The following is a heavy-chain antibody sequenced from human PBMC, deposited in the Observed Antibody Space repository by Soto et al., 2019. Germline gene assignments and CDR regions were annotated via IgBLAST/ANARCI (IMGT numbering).Heavy chain of an antibody. CDR1: GGSVNSGSYY. CDR3: ARDFDYFDY. Sequence: SETLSLTCTVSGGSVNSGSYYWIWIRQPPGKGLEWIGYVYYTGRTNYNPSLKSRVTISLDTSKNQFSLMLTSVTAADTAVYYCARDFDYFDYWGQGTVVTVSS. CDR2: VYYTGRT. D-gene: IGHD3-3*01. V-gene: IGHV4-61*01. J-gene: IGHJ4*02.